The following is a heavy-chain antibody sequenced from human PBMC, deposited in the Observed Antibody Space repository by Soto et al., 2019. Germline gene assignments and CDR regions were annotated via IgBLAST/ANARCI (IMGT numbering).Heavy chain of an antibody. D-gene: IGHD1-26*01. CDR3: ARGEVGATSDAFDI. V-gene: IGHV4-31*11. Sequence: PSETLSLTCAVSGGSISSGGYYWSWIRQHPGKGLEWIGYIYYSGSTYYNPSLKSRVTISVDTSKNQFSLKLSSVTAADTAVYYCARGEVGATSDAFDIWGQGTMVTVSS. J-gene: IGHJ3*02. CDR2: IYYSGST. CDR1: GGSISSGGYY.